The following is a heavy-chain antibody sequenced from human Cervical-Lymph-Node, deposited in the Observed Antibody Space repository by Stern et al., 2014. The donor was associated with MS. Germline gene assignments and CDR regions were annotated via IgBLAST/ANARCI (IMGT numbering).Heavy chain of an antibody. CDR3: ARGHIPYAYNYLFDY. CDR1: GFTFRSYG. Sequence: VQLVESGGGVVQPGTSLRLSCAASGFTFRSYGMHLVRQAPGTGLEWVAPVWYDGSTAYYRNSVKGRFTISRDNSNNTLFLQMNSLTAEDTAVYYCARGHIPYAYNYLFDYWGQGTLVTVSS. D-gene: IGHD5-24*01. V-gene: IGHV3-33*01. J-gene: IGHJ4*02. CDR2: VWYDGSTA.